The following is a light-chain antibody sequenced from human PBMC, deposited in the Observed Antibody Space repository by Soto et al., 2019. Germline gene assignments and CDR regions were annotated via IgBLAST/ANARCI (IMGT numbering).Light chain of an antibody. J-gene: IGLJ2*01. CDR2: EGS. V-gene: IGLV2-23*01. CDR1: SSDVGSYNL. CDR3: CSYAGSSTSGVV. Sequence: QSVLTQPASVSGSPGQSITISCTGTSSDVGSYNLVSWYQQHPGKAPKLMIYEGSKRPSGVSNRFSGSKSGNTASLTISGLQAEDEADYHCCSYAGSSTSGVVFGGGTKVTVL.